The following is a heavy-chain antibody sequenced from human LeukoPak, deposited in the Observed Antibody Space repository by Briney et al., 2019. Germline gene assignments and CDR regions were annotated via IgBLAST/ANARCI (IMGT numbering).Heavy chain of an antibody. J-gene: IGHJ6*03. D-gene: IGHD5-24*01. Sequence: GGSLRLSCAASGFTFSSYAMNWVRQAPGKGLEWVSGISWNSGSIGYADSVKGRFTISRDNAKNSLYLQMNSLRAGDTAVYYCARAPRDYYYYYMDVWGKGTTVTVSS. CDR2: ISWNSGSI. CDR1: GFTFSSYA. CDR3: ARAPRDYYYYYMDV. V-gene: IGHV3-48*04.